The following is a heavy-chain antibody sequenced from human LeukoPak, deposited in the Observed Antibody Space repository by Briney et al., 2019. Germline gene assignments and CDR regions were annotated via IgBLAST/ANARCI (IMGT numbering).Heavy chain of an antibody. D-gene: IGHD3-10*01. Sequence: GGSLRLSCAASGFIFSKYAIHWVRQAPGKGLEWVAAISYDGSDEYYADSVKGRFTISRNNSKNTLYLQMNSLRAEDTAVYYCAKDRGFHAYNWFDPWGQGTLVTVSS. CDR1: GFIFSKYA. CDR3: AKDRGFHAYNWFDP. CDR2: ISYDGSDE. V-gene: IGHV3-30-3*01. J-gene: IGHJ5*02.